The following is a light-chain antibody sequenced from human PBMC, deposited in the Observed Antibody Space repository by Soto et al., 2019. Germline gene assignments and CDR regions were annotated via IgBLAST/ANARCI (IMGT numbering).Light chain of an antibody. CDR1: ESISSW. CDR2: KAS. J-gene: IGKJ5*01. CDR3: KQYNSYSK. V-gene: IGKV1-5*03. Sequence: DIQMTQSPSTLSASVGDRVTITCRASESISSWLAWYQQKPGKAPKLLIYKASSLESGVPSRFSGSGSGKEFTLTISSLQPDDFATYYCKQYNSYSKFGQGTRLEIK.